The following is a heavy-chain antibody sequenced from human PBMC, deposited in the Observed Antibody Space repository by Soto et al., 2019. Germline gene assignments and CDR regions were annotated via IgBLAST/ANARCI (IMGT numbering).Heavy chain of an antibody. CDR3: ARHVAGYSSGLDY. CDR2: IYYSGST. CDR1: GGSISSSSYY. J-gene: IGHJ4*02. V-gene: IGHV4-39*01. D-gene: IGHD6-19*01. Sequence: QLQLQESGPGLVKPSETLSLTCTVSGGSISSSSYYWGWIRQPPGKGLEWIGSIYYSGSTYYNPSLQSRVTISVDTYKHQFSLKLSSVTAADTAVYYCARHVAGYSSGLDYWGQGTLVTVSS.